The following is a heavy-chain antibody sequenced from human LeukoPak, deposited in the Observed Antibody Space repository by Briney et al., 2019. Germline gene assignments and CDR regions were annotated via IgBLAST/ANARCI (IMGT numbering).Heavy chain of an antibody. J-gene: IGHJ4*02. D-gene: IGHD2-2*03. CDR1: GGSITSYY. CDR2: IYYCGRT. CDR3: AILGFCYSTHCLDDY. V-gene: IGHV4-59*08. Sequence: SETLSLTCTVSGGSITSYYWSWIRQPPGKGLDYMGFIYYCGRTNYNPSFKSRVTISVDTSKIQFSLKLTSVTAAGTAVYYCAILGFCYSTHCLDDYWGQGTLVTVSS.